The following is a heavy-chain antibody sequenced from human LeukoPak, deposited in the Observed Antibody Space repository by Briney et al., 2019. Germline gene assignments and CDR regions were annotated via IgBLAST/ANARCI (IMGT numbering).Heavy chain of an antibody. CDR3: ASGSNYYYNWNL. V-gene: IGHV3-53*01. Sequence: PGGPQGLASAPAGFTVGSNHMGWGRHATGKGLEWVSVIYSGGSTYYADSVKGRFTISRDNSKNTLYLQMNSLRAEDTAVYYCASGSNYYYNWNLWGQGTLVTVSS. D-gene: IGHD1-20*01. CDR1: GFTVGSNH. J-gene: IGHJ5*02. CDR2: IYSGGST.